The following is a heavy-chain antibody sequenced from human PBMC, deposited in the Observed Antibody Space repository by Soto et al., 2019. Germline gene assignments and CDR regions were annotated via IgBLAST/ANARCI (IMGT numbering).Heavy chain of an antibody. CDR3: AKGGPYYYDSSGYTTTPYYLDY. CDR2: ISYDGSNK. V-gene: IGHV3-30*18. J-gene: IGHJ4*02. Sequence: QVQLVESGGGVVQPGRSLRLSCAASGFTFSSYGMHWVRQAPGKGLEWEAVISYDGSNKYYADSVKGRFTISRDNSKNTLYLQMNSLRAEDTAVYYCAKGGPYYYDSSGYTTTPYYLDYWGQGTLVTVSS. CDR1: GFTFSSYG. D-gene: IGHD3-22*01.